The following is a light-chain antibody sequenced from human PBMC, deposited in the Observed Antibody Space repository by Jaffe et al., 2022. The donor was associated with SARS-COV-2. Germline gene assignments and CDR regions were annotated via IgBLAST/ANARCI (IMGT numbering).Light chain of an antibody. Sequence: EIVLTQSPGTLSLSPGDRATLSCRASQSVANNYLAWYQQKPGQAPRLLMYRASSRATGIPDRFSGSGSGTDFTLAISRLEPEDFAVYYCQQYVSSPMTFGQGTKVEI. CDR1: QSVANNY. J-gene: IGKJ1*01. V-gene: IGKV3-20*01. CDR2: RAS. CDR3: QQYVSSPMT.